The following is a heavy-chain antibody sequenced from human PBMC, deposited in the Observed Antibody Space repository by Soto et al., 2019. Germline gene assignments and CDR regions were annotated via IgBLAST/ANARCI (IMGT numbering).Heavy chain of an antibody. J-gene: IGHJ4*02. CDR3: ARSEATGLDY. V-gene: IGHV4-4*02. CDR2: AHHSGRT. CDR1: GGSMTSSNW. Sequence: QVQLQESGPGLVKPSGTLSLTCTVSGGSMTSSNWWNWVRQSPGKGLEWIGEAHHSGRTNYNPSLTSRVPISVDKSKNQFSLKLSSVTAADPAVYYCARSEATGLDYWGQGALVTVSS. D-gene: IGHD1-26*01.